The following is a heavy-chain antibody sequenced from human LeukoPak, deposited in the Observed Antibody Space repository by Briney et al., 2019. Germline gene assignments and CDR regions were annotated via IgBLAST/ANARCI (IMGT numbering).Heavy chain of an antibody. V-gene: IGHV3-66*04. Sequence: GGSLRLSCAPSGLLVSSNYMSWVRQAPGQGLEWISVIYSGGSTYYPDSVKDRFTISRDESKNTLHIPMISLTAEAPAASYCARPYGPGLANFDYWGQGTLGTVSS. D-gene: IGHD4-17*01. CDR1: GLLVSSNY. CDR2: IYSGGST. J-gene: IGHJ4*02. CDR3: ARPYGPGLANFDY.